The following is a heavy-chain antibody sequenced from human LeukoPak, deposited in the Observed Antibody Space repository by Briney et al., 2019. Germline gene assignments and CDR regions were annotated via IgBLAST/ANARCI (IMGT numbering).Heavy chain of an antibody. CDR1: GYTFTSYD. CDR3: ARGAIIVGATSPPYYSDY. Sequence: ASVKVSCKASGYTFTSYDINWVRQATGQGLEWMGWMNPNSGNTGYAQKFQGRVTMIRNTSISTAYMELSSLRSEDTAVYYCARGAIIVGATSPPYYSDYWGQGTLVTVSS. V-gene: IGHV1-8*01. D-gene: IGHD1-26*01. CDR2: MNPNSGNT. J-gene: IGHJ4*02.